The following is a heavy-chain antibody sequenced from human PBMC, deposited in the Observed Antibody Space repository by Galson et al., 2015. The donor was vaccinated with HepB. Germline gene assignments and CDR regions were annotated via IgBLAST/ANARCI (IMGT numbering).Heavy chain of an antibody. CDR2: ISIGSNTI. D-gene: IGHD5-12*01. CDR3: ARDTGGYSAYDPFDY. J-gene: IGHJ4*02. CDR1: GFTFSGYY. Sequence: SLRLSCAASGFTFSGYYMNWVRQPPGKGLEWVSYISIGSNTIYYADSVKGRFTISRDNAKNSLYLQMNSLRDEDTAVYYCARDTGGYSAYDPFDYWGQGTLVTVSS. V-gene: IGHV3-48*02.